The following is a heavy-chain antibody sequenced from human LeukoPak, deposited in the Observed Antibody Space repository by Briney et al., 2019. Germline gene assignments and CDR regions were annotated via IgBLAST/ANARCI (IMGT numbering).Heavy chain of an antibody. CDR3: AKSSGLRYYDSSGYFDY. V-gene: IGHV3-23*01. D-gene: IGHD3-22*01. Sequence: GGSLRLSCAASGFTFSSYAMSWVRQAPGKGLEWVSAISGSGGSTYYADSVKGRFTISRDNSKNTLYLQMNSLRAEDTAVYYCAKSSGLRYYDSSGYFDYWGQGTLVTVSS. CDR1: GFTFSSYA. J-gene: IGHJ4*02. CDR2: ISGSGGST.